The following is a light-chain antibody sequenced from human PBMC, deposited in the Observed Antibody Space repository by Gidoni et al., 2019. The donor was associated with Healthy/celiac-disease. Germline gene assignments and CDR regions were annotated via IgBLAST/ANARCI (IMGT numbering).Light chain of an antibody. V-gene: IGKV1-39*01. Sequence: DSQMTQSPSSLSASVGDRVTITFLASQSISSYLNWYQQKPGKAPKLLIYAASSLQSGVPSRFSGSGSGTDFTLTISSLQPEDFATYYCQQSYSTLVTFGQGTKVEIK. CDR3: QQSYSTLVT. CDR2: AAS. J-gene: IGKJ1*01. CDR1: QSISSY.